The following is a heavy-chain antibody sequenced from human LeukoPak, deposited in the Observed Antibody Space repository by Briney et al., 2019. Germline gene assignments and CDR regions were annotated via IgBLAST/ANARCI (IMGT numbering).Heavy chain of an antibody. CDR2: ISGGGGGT. Sequence: GGSLRLSCAASGFIFSNYAMSWVRQAPGKGPEWVSGISGGGGGTYYADSVKGRFTISRANSKNTLYLQMKSLRVDDTAVYYCAKSVEHSNYRKFHDWGQGTLVTVSS. CDR3: AKSVEHSNYRKFHD. CDR1: GFIFSNYA. V-gene: IGHV3-23*01. J-gene: IGHJ4*02. D-gene: IGHD4-11*01.